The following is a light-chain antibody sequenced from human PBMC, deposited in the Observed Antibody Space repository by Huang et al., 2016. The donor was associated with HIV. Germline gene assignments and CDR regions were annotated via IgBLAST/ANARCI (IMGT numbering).Light chain of an antibody. CDR3: QHSDGLSPLT. J-gene: IGKJ4*01. CDR1: QDIGTS. Sequence: AIRMTQSPSSLSASTGDRVTITCRSSQDIGTSLAWYQQRPGKAPVLLIFDASTLQRGGPSRFTGSRSRTVFTLTIACLQVEDVATYFCQHSDGLSPLTFGGGTKVDIK. V-gene: IGKV1-8*01. CDR2: DAS.